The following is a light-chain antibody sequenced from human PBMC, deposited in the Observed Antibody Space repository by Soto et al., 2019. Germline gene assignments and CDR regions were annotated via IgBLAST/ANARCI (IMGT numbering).Light chain of an antibody. Sequence: IQLTQSPSSLSASVGDRVTITCRASQDISSYVAWYQQKPGKGPKLLIYAASTLQSGVPSRFSGSGSGTEFTLTISSLQPDDFATYYCQQYNGYRWTFGQGTKVDIK. CDR3: QQYNGYRWT. CDR1: QDISSY. J-gene: IGKJ1*01. V-gene: IGKV1-9*01. CDR2: AAS.